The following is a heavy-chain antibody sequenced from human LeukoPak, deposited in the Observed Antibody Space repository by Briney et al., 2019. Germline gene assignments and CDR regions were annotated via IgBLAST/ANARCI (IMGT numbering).Heavy chain of an antibody. V-gene: IGHV3-21*04. CDR3: ARGAAMAPSQAFDI. J-gene: IGHJ3*02. D-gene: IGHD5-18*01. CDR2: ISSSSSYI. CDR1: GFTFSSYS. Sequence: GGSLRLSCAASGFTFSSYSMNWVRQAPGKGLEWVSSISSSSSYIYYADSVKGRFTISRDNAKNSLYLQMNSLRAADTAVYYCARGAAMAPSQAFDIWGQGTMVTVSS.